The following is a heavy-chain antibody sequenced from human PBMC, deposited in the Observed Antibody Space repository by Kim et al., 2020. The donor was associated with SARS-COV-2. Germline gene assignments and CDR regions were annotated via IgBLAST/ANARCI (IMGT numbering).Heavy chain of an antibody. CDR3: AKDHDYYDSSGYYAPDY. D-gene: IGHD3-22*01. Sequence: GGSLRLSCAASGFTFSSYGMHWVRQAPGKGLEWVAVISYDGSNKYYADSVKGRFTISRDNSKNTLYLQMNSLRAEDTAVYYCAKDHDYYDSSGYYAPDYWGQGTLVTVSS. CDR1: GFTFSSYG. V-gene: IGHV3-30*18. J-gene: IGHJ4*02. CDR2: ISYDGSNK.